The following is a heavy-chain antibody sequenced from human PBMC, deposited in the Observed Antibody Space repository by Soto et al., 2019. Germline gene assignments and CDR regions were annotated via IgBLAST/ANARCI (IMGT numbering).Heavy chain of an antibody. Sequence: EVQLLESGGGLVQPGGSLRLSCAASGFTFSSYAMSWVRQAPGKGLEWVSAISGSGGSTYYADSVKGRFTISRDNSKNTLYLQMNSLRAEDTAVYYCAKPERSIAAAGNSAFAIWGQGTMVPVSS. V-gene: IGHV3-23*01. D-gene: IGHD6-13*01. CDR3: AKPERSIAAAGNSAFAI. J-gene: IGHJ3*02. CDR2: ISGSGGST. CDR1: GFTFSSYA.